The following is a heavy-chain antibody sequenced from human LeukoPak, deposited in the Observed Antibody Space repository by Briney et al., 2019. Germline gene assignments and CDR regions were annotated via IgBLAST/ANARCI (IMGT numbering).Heavy chain of an antibody. CDR2: IQYSGNT. J-gene: IGHJ4*02. CDR3: ARETNNWALGY. Sequence: SETLSLTCTMSGGSISTYYWSWIRQSPGKGLEWIGFIQYSGNTKSNPSLKGRVTISLDMSKNQFSLRLTSVTAADTAVYYCARETNNWALGYWGQGTLVTVSS. V-gene: IGHV4-59*01. CDR1: GGSISTYY. D-gene: IGHD1-20*01.